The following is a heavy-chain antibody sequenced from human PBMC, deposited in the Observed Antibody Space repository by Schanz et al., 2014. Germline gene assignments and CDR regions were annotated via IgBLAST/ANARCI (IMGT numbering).Heavy chain of an antibody. CDR1: GFTFSSYA. Sequence: DVQLVESGGGLVQPGGSLRFSCAASGFTFSSYAMSWVRQDPGKGLEWVSAISGRAGVTHYADSVKGRFTISRDQSKNTLYLQINSLRTMVTAIYDCRLWFGELYYGMDVWGQGTEVTVSS. V-gene: IGHV3-23*04. J-gene: IGHJ6*02. CDR3: RLWFGELYYGMDV. D-gene: IGHD3-10*01. CDR2: ISGRAGVT.